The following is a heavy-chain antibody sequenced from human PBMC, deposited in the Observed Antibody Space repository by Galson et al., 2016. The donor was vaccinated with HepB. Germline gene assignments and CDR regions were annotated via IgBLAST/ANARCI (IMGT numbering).Heavy chain of an antibody. Sequence: SETLSLTCAVSGGSINSPTWWSWVRQPPGKGLEWIGEVFQSGDTNYNPSLQSRVTILVDRSKNQFSLRLTSVTAADTAVYYCASLPLGYCSGPSCYWEFDFWGQGTLVIVSS. CDR3: ASLPLGYCSGPSCYWEFDF. V-gene: IGHV4-4*02. D-gene: IGHD2-2*01. J-gene: IGHJ4*02. CDR2: VFQSGDT. CDR1: GGSINSPTW.